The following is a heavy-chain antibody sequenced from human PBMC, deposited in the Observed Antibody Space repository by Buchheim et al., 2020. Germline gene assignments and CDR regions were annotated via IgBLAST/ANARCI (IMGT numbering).Heavy chain of an antibody. CDR2: ISSSGSTI. J-gene: IGHJ4*02. V-gene: IGHV3-48*03. Sequence: EVQLVESGGGLVQPGGSLRLSCAASGFTFSSYEMNWVRQAPGKGLEWVSYISSSGSTIYYADSVKGRFTISRDNAKNSLYLQMNSLRAEDTAVYYCAREGVAHIVVVNPLDYWGQGTL. CDR1: GFTFSSYE. CDR3: AREGVAHIVVVNPLDY. D-gene: IGHD3-22*01.